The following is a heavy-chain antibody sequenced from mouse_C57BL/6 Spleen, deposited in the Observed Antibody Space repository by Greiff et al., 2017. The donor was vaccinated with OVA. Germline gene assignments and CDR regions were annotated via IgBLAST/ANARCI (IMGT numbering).Heavy chain of an antibody. J-gene: IGHJ1*03. D-gene: IGHD2-4*01. Sequence: QVQLQQSGPELVKPGASVKISCKASGYAFSSSWMNWVKQRPGKGLEWIGRIYPGDGDTNYNGKFKGKATLTADKSSSTAYMQLSSLTSEDSAVYFCARGGHYDYDVGYWYFDVWGTGTTVTVSS. CDR1: GYAFSSSW. V-gene: IGHV1-82*01. CDR2: IYPGDGDT. CDR3: ARGGHYDYDVGYWYFDV.